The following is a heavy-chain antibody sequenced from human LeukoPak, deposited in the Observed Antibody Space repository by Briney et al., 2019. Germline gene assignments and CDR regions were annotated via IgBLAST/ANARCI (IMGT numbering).Heavy chain of an antibody. CDR1: GGTFSSYT. Sequence: SVKVSCKASGGTFSSYTISWVRQAPGQGLEWMGRIIPILGIANYAQKFQGRVTITADKSTSTAYMELSSLRSEDTAVYYCAREAPTYYYDSSGYYSVYWGQGALVTVSS. CDR2: IIPILGIA. J-gene: IGHJ4*02. D-gene: IGHD3-22*01. CDR3: AREAPTYYYDSSGYYSVY. V-gene: IGHV1-69*04.